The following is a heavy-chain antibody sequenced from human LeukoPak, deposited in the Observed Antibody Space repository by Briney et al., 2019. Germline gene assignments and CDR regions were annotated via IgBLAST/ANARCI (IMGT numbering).Heavy chain of an antibody. Sequence: GASVKVSCKASGYTFTNYYMHWVRQAPGQGLEWIGIISPRDGGTTYAQKFQGRVAMTRDTSTSTVYMELSSLRYEDTAVYYCATWGSSSSPLPTMDVWGQGTSVTVSS. D-gene: IGHD6-13*01. CDR2: ISPRDGGT. V-gene: IGHV1-46*01. J-gene: IGHJ6*02. CDR1: GYTFTNYY. CDR3: ATWGSSSSPLPTMDV.